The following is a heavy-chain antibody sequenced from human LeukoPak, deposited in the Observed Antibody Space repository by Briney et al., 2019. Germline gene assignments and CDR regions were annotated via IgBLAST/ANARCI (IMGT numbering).Heavy chain of an antibody. CDR1: GGTFSSYA. CDR3: ARDSDLDAFDI. D-gene: IGHD6-25*01. J-gene: IGHJ3*02. CDR2: IIPIFGTA. Sequence: SVKVSCKASGGTFSSYAISWVRQAPGQGLEWMGGIIPIFGTANYAQKFQGRVTMTRDTSISTAYMELSRLRSDDTAVYYCARDSDLDAFDIWGQGTMVTVSS. V-gene: IGHV1-69*05.